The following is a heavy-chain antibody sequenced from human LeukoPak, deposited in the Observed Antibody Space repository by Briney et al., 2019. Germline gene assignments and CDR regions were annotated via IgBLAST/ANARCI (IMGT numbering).Heavy chain of an antibody. V-gene: IGHV3-73*01. Sequence: QPGGSLRLSCAASGFTFSGSAMHWVRQASGKGLEWVGRIRSKANSYATAYAASVKGRCTISRDDSKNTAYLQMNSLKTEDTAVYYCTRGATVTTRGTFDYWGQGTLVTVSS. D-gene: IGHD4-11*01. CDR3: TRGATVTTRGTFDY. J-gene: IGHJ4*02. CDR2: IRSKANSYAT. CDR1: GFTFSGSA.